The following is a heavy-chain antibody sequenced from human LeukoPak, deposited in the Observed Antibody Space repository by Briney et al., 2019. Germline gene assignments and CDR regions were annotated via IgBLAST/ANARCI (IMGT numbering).Heavy chain of an antibody. V-gene: IGHV3-23*01. CDR2: VSGSGGST. Sequence: GGSLRLSCAASGFTFSSYAMSWVRQASGKGLEWVSHVSGSGGSTYYADSVKGRFTISRDNAKNSLYLQMNSLRAEDTAVYYCAGEAYYDFWSGYPKRAFDIWGQGTMVTVSS. CDR1: GFTFSSYA. CDR3: AGEAYYDFWSGYPKRAFDI. J-gene: IGHJ3*02. D-gene: IGHD3-3*01.